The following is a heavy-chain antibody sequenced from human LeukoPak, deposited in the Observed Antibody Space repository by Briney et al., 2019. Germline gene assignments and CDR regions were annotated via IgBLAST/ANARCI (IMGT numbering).Heavy chain of an antibody. D-gene: IGHD3-3*02. V-gene: IGHV3-23*01. Sequence: PGGSLRLSCAASGFTFSSYAMTWVRQAPGRGPEWVSTISGNSGSTDYADSVNGRFTVSRDNSRNTLYLQMHSLRADDTAVYYCAKGLSLTSMGIDYWGQGTLVTVSS. J-gene: IGHJ4*02. CDR1: GFTFSSYA. CDR2: ISGNSGST. CDR3: AKGLSLTSMGIDY.